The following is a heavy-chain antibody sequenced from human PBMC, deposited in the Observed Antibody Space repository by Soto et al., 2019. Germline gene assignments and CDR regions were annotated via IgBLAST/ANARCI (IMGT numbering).Heavy chain of an antibody. Sequence: SETLSLTCAFSGGSISSGGYSLSWIRQPPGKGLEWIGYISYSGSTKYNPSLESRVTISVDTSNKNFSLKLASVTAADTAVYYCARAPYSSGWPDSWGQGTLVTAPQ. CDR3: ARAPYSSGWPDS. D-gene: IGHD6-19*01. V-gene: IGHV4-61*03. CDR1: GGSISSGGYS. J-gene: IGHJ4*02. CDR2: ISYSGST.